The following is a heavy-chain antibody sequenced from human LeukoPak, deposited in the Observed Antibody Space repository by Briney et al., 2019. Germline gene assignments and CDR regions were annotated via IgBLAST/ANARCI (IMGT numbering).Heavy chain of an antibody. CDR3: AREGVTQPDYYDSSGYYSGHAFDI. V-gene: IGHV4-34*01. D-gene: IGHD3-22*01. CDR1: GGSFSGYY. J-gene: IGHJ3*02. CDR2: INHSGST. Sequence: SETLSLTCAVYGGSFSGYYWSWIRQPPGKGLEWIGEINHSGSTNYNPSLKSRVTISVDTSKNQFSLKLSSVTAADTAVYYCAREGVTQPDYYDSSGYYSGHAFDIWGQGTMVTVSS.